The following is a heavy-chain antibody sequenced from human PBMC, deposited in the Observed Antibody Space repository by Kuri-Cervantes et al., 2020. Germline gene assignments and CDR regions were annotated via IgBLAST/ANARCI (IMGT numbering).Heavy chain of an antibody. J-gene: IGHJ6*03. CDR2: IYYSGST. CDR3: AGVRSDYYYYMDA. CDR1: GGSISSYY. Sequence: GSLRLSCTVSGGSISSYYWSWIRQPPGKGLEWIGYIYYSGSTNYNPSLKGRVTISVDTSKNQFSLKLSSVTAADTAVYYCAGVRSDYYYYMDAWGKGTTVTVSS. D-gene: IGHD1-1*01. V-gene: IGHV4-59*13.